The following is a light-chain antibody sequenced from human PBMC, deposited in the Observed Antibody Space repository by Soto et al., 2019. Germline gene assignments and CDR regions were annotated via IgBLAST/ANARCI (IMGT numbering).Light chain of an antibody. CDR1: QSVSDK. V-gene: IGKV3-15*01. Sequence: EIVMTQSPATVSVSPGERATLSCRASQSVSDKLAWYQQKPGQAPRLLIYHASARATGIPARFSGSGSGAEFTLTINSLQSEDFAVYYCQPYNNWPLTFGGGTKVDIK. J-gene: IGKJ4*01. CDR2: HAS. CDR3: QPYNNWPLT.